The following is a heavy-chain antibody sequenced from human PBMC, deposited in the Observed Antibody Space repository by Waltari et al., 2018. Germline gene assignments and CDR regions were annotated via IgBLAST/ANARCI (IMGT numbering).Heavy chain of an antibody. D-gene: IGHD2-2*01. CDR1: EFPFRRYW. CDR2: RKQDGSEK. J-gene: IGHJ4*02. Sequence: EVQLVESGGALVQPGGSLSLSCQALEFPFRRYWMCWVSGAPGKGWEWVANRKQDGSEKYYVDSGKGRFTISRDNAKNSLYLQMNSLRAEDTAVYYCARLVVPAAINFDYWGQGTLVTVSS. CDR3: ARLVVPAAINFDY. V-gene: IGHV3-7*01.